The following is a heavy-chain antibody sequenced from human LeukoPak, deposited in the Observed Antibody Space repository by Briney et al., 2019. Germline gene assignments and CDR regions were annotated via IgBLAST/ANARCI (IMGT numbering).Heavy chain of an antibody. CDR1: GFTSSNAW. CDR2: IKSKTDGGTR. Sequence: GGSLTLSCAVSGFTSSNAWMSWVRQAPGRGLEWVGRIKSKTDGGTRDYAAPVKGRFTISRDDSKNTLYLQMNSLKTEDTAVYYCTTFDYAAFLIWGQGTMVTVSS. V-gene: IGHV3-15*01. D-gene: IGHD4/OR15-4a*01. J-gene: IGHJ3*02. CDR3: TTFDYAAFLI.